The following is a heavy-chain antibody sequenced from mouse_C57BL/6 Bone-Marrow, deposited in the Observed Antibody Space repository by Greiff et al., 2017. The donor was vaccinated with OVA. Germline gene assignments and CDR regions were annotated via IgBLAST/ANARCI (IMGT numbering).Heavy chain of an antibody. D-gene: IGHD3-3*01. V-gene: IGHV1-81*01. CDR1: GYTFTSYG. J-gene: IGHJ1*03. CDR2: IYPRSGNT. CDR3: ARRGNWYFDV. Sequence: QVQLKESGVELARPGASVKLSCKASGYTFTSYGISWVKQRTGQGLEWIGEIYPRSGNTYYNEKFKGKATLTADKSSSTAYMELRSLSSEDSAVYFCARRGNWYFDVWGTGTTVTVSS.